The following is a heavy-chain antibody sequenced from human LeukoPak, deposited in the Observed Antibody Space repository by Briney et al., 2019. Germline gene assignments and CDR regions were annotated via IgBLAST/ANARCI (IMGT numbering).Heavy chain of an antibody. Sequence: GSLRLSCVASGFSFNNCAMNWVRQAPGKGLKWVSLIIGSSGSTFYADSVKGRFTISRDKSKNTLYLQMNSLRAEDTAVYYCAKGAYDYIEIAYFDYWGQGSLVTVSS. J-gene: IGHJ4*02. CDR3: AKGAYDYIEIAYFDY. V-gene: IGHV3-23*01. D-gene: IGHD5-12*01. CDR1: GFSFNNCA. CDR2: IIGSSGST.